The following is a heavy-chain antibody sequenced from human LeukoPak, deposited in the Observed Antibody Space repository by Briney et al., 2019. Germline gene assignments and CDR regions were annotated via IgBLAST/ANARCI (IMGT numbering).Heavy chain of an antibody. J-gene: IGHJ4*02. CDR2: ISGSGGST. D-gene: IGHD6-19*01. CDR1: GFTFSGYA. CDR3: AKDPLVGYSSGRYDY. V-gene: IGHV3-23*01. Sequence: PGGSLRLSCAASGFTFSGYAMSWVRQAPGKGLEWVSAISGSGGSTYYADSVKGRFTISRDNSKNTLYLQMNSLRAEDTAVYYCAKDPLVGYSSGRYDYWGQGTLVTVSS.